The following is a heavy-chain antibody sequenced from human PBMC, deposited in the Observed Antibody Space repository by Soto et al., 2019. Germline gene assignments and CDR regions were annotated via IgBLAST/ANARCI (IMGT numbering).Heavy chain of an antibody. D-gene: IGHD2-15*01. CDR2: ISSSSSYI. Sequence: EVQLVESGGGLVKPGGSLRLSCAASGFTFSSYSMNWVRQAPGKGLEWVSSISSSSSYIYYADSVKGRFTISRDNAKNSLYLQMNSLRAEDTAVYYCARVLAYVVDYYGMDVWGQGTTVTVSS. V-gene: IGHV3-21*01. CDR3: ARVLAYVVDYYGMDV. J-gene: IGHJ6*02. CDR1: GFTFSSYS.